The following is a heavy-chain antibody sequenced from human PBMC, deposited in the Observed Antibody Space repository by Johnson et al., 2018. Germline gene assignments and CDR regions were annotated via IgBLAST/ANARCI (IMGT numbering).Heavy chain of an antibody. V-gene: IGHV3-21*01. CDR3: ARSVKGTYYYDSSGHYYYYGMDV. CDR1: GFTFSSYS. Sequence: VQLVESGGGLVKPGGSLRLSCAASGFTFSSYSMNWVRQAPGKGLEWVSSISSSSSYIYYADSVKGRFTISRDNAKNSLYLQMNSLRAEDTAVYYWARSVKGTYYYDSSGHYYYYGMDVWGQGTTVTVSS. J-gene: IGHJ6*02. D-gene: IGHD3-22*01. CDR2: ISSSSSYI.